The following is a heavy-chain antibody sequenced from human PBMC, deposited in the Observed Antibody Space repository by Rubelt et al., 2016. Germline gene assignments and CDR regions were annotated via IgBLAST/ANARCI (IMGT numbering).Heavy chain of an antibody. CDR1: GGSFSGYY. J-gene: IGHJ4*02. Sequence: QVQLQQWGAGLLKPSETLSLTCAVYGGSFSGYYWSWIRQPPGKGLEWIGEINHSGSTYYNPSLKSRVTISVDTSKNQVSRKRGSGTAAETAVYYCSRGRDGDRMGCWGQGTLVTVSS. CDR3: SRGRDGDRMGC. V-gene: IGHV4-34*01. CDR2: INHSGST. D-gene: IGHD4-17*01.